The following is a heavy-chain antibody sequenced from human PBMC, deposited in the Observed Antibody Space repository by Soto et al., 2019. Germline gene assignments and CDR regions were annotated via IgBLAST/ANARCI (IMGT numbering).Heavy chain of an antibody. D-gene: IGHD3-10*01. J-gene: IGHJ5*02. CDR2: ISSSSSTI. Sequence: GGSLRLSCAASGFTFSSYSMNWVRQAPGKGLEWVSYISSSSSTIYYADSVKGRFTISRDNAKNSLYLQMNSLRDEDTAVYYCARDPSGVLWFGEPRGFDPWGQGTLVTVSS. CDR3: ARDPSGVLWFGEPRGFDP. CDR1: GFTFSSYS. V-gene: IGHV3-48*02.